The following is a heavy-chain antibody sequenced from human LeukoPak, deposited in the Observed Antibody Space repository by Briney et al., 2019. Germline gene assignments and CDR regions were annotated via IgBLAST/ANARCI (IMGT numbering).Heavy chain of an antibody. Sequence: GSSVKVSCKVSGGTFSSYAISWVRQAPGLGLEWMGGIIPIFGTANYAQKFQGRVTITADESTSTAYMELSSLRSEDTVVYYCAREPAVTIEPNYYYYYYMDVWGKGTTVTVSS. CDR3: AREPAVTIEPNYYYYYYMDV. CDR1: GGTFSSYA. D-gene: IGHD4-17*01. CDR2: IIPIFGTA. V-gene: IGHV1-69*01. J-gene: IGHJ6*03.